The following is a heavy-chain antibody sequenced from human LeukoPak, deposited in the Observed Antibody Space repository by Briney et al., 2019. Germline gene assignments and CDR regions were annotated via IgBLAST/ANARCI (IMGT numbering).Heavy chain of an antibody. CDR2: INPNSGGT. Sequence: GASVKVSCKASGYTFNTYGITWVRQAPGQGLEWMGWINPNSGGTNYAQKFQGRVTMTRDTSISTAYMELSRLRSDDTAVYYCARVNQLTDEYYYFPPSLFDPWGQGTLVTVSS. D-gene: IGHD3-10*02. V-gene: IGHV1-2*02. J-gene: IGHJ5*02. CDR1: GYTFNTYG. CDR3: ARVNQLTDEYYYFPPSLFDP.